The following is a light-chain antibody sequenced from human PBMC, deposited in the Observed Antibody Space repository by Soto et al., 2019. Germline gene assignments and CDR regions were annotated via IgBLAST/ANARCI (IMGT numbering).Light chain of an antibody. V-gene: IGKV3-20*01. CDR1: QSVTSSY. J-gene: IGKJ1*01. CDR3: QQYSSSPWT. CDR2: GAS. Sequence: EIVLTQSPGTLSLSPGERATLSCRASQSVTSSYLAWYQLKPGQAPRLVIYGASSRATGIPDRFSGSGSGTDFTLTSSRLEPEDFAVYSCQQYSSSPWTFGQGTNVEIK.